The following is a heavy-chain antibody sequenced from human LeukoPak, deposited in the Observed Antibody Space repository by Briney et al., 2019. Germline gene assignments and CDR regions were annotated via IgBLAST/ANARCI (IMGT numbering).Heavy chain of an antibody. D-gene: IGHD6-13*01. Sequence: SETLSLTCTVSGGSISSNYWSWIRQPPGKGLEWIGYINYSGSTNYNPSLKSRVTISVDTSKNQFSLKLSSVTAADTAVYYCARSIAAAGTVWGYWGQGTLVTASS. CDR1: GGSISSNY. CDR2: INYSGST. V-gene: IGHV4-59*01. J-gene: IGHJ4*02. CDR3: ARSIAAAGTVWGY.